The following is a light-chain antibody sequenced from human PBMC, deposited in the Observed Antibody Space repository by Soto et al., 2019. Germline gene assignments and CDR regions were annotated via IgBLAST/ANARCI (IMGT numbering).Light chain of an antibody. V-gene: IGKV1-39*01. CDR1: QSISKY. J-gene: IGKJ5*01. CDR3: QQSYNSVALS. Sequence: DIQMTQSPSSLSTSVGDRVTITCRASQSISKYLNWYQQTAGKAPKLLIYGASNLQSGVPSRFSGSGSGTQFTLTITNLQPEDSATYYCQQSYNSVALSFGGGTRLEIK. CDR2: GAS.